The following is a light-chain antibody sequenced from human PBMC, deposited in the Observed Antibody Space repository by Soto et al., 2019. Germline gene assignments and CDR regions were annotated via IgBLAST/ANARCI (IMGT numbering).Light chain of an antibody. V-gene: IGLV2-8*01. CDR3: SSYAGSNFHVV. CDR2: EVS. CDR1: SSDVGGYNY. J-gene: IGLJ2*01. Sequence: QSALTQPPSASGSPGQSVTISCTGTSSDVGGYNYVSWYQQHPGKAPKLMIYEVSKRPSGVPDRFSGSKSGNTASLTVSGLQAEDEADYYCSSYAGSNFHVVFGGGTKVTVL.